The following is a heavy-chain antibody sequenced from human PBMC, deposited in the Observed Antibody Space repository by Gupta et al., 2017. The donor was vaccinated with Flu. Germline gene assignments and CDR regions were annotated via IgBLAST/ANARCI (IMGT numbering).Heavy chain of an antibody. Sequence: QITLKASGPTLVKPTQTLTLTCTFSGFSLSTSGVGVGWIRQPPGKALEWIALIYWDDDKRYSPSLKSRLTITKDTSKNQVVLTMTNMDPVDTATYYCAPTFGELASSWYKYNWFDPWGQGTRVTVAA. J-gene: IGHJ5*02. CDR1: GFSLSTSGVG. CDR3: APTFGELASSWYKYNWFDP. D-gene: IGHD6-13*01. V-gene: IGHV2-5*02. CDR2: IYWDDDK.